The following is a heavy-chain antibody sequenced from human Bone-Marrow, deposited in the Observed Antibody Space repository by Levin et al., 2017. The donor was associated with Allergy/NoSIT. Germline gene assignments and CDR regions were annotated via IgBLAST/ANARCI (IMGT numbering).Heavy chain of an antibody. V-gene: IGHV4-38-2*01. CDR3: ARVYRQLAPWFDP. D-gene: IGHD6-13*01. Sequence: SSETLSLTCAVSGYSITSGYYWGWIRQTPGKGLEWIGSIYHNGNTYYNPSLKSRVTISVDTSENQFSLKLSSVTAADTAVYYCARVYRQLAPWFDPWGQGTLVTVSS. J-gene: IGHJ5*02. CDR1: GYSITSGYY. CDR2: IYHNGNT.